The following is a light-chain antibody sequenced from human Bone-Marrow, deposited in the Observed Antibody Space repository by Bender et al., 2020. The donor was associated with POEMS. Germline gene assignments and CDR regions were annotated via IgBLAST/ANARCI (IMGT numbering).Light chain of an antibody. CDR1: NIGSHS. J-gene: IGLJ2*01. CDR2: NDS. CDR3: QSADSSGTYNVI. V-gene: IGLV3-25*03. Sequence: SYALTQPPSVSVAPGKTASITCGGNNIGSHSVHWYQQKPGQAPVVVIYNDSERPSGIPERFSGSSSGTTVTLTISGVQAEDEADYYCQSADSSGTYNVIFGGGTRLTVL.